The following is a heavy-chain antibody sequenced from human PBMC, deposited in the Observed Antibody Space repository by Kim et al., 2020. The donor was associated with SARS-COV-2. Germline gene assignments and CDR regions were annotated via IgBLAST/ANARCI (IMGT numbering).Heavy chain of an antibody. CDR2: INTNTGNP. D-gene: IGHD5-12*01. V-gene: IGHV7-4-1*02. CDR1: GYTFTSYA. CDR3: ARGKWLRFLRYYYGMDV. J-gene: IGHJ6*02. Sequence: ASVKVSCKASGYTFTSYAMNWVRQAPGQGLEWMGWINTNTGNPTYAQGFTGRFVFSLDTSVSTAYLQISSLKAEDTAVYYCARGKWLRFLRYYYGMDVWGQGTTVTVSS.